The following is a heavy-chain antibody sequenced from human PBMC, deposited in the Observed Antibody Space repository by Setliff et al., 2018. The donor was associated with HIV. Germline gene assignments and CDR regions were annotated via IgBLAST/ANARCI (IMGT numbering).Heavy chain of an antibody. CDR1: GFTFSGSA. CDR3: TREWVLIKQTVVGATPYYYYYMDV. J-gene: IGHJ6*03. D-gene: IGHD1-26*01. CDR2: IRTKTNTYAT. Sequence: GGSLRLSCSASGFTFSGSAMHWVRQASGKGLEWVGLIRTKTNTYATAYGASVKGRFTISRDDSKSIAYLQMNSLKTEDTAVYYCTREWVLIKQTVVGATPYYYYYMDVWGKGTTVTVSS. V-gene: IGHV3-73*01.